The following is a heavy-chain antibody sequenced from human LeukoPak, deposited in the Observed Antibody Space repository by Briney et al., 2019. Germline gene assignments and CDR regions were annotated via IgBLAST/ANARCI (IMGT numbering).Heavy chain of an antibody. CDR2: IQYDGSDK. Sequence: GRSLRLSCVASGFIFVSSGMHWVRQAPGKGLEWVAFIQYDGSDKYYADSVKGRFTISRDNSKNTLYLQMNSLRPEDTAVYSCANDYISSSYFEYWGQGTPVTVSS. V-gene: IGHV3-30*02. CDR1: GFIFVSSG. J-gene: IGHJ4*02. CDR3: ANDYISSSYFEY. D-gene: IGHD6-6*01.